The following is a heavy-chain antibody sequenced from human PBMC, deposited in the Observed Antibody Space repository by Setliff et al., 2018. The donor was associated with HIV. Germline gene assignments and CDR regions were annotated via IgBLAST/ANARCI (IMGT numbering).Heavy chain of an antibody. CDR1: GFTFRSYA. Sequence: LKISCAASGFTFRSYAMHWVRQAPGKGLEWVAKLLYDGSDDFYSDSVKGRFTISRDNSNNTLFLQMNSLRPEDTAVYYCAREDVMTGYSFDYWGQGTLVTVSS. V-gene: IGHV3-30*04. CDR2: LLYDGSDD. D-gene: IGHD3-9*01. CDR3: AREDVMTGYSFDY. J-gene: IGHJ4*02.